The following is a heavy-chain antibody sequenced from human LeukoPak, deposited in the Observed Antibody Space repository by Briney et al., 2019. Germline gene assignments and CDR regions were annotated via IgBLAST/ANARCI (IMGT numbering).Heavy chain of an antibody. CDR1: GDSVSSNSAA. CDR3: ARVRGGDYYTNPVYYGMDV. J-gene: IGHJ6*02. D-gene: IGHD2-21*02. Sequence: PSQTLSLTCAISGDSVSSNSAAWNWIRQSPSRGLEWLGRTYYRSKWYNDYAVSVKSRITINPDTSKNQFSLQLNSVTPEDTAVYCCARVRGGDYYTNPVYYGMDVWGQGTTVTVSS. CDR2: TYYRSKWYN. V-gene: IGHV6-1*01.